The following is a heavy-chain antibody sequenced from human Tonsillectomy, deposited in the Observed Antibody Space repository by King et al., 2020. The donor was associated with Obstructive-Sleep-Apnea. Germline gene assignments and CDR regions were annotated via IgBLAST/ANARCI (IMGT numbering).Heavy chain of an antibody. CDR1: GFTFDDYA. V-gene: IGHV3-9*01. CDR3: AKDKRTSGSLYFYGVDV. CDR2: ISLNVGSI. J-gene: IGHJ6*02. Sequence: QLVQSGGGLVQPGRSLRLSCAASGFTFDDYAMHWVRLAPGKGLEWVSGISLNVGSIGYADSVKGRFTISRDNAKNSLYLQKNSLRAEDTALYYCAKDKRTSGSLYFYGVDVWGQGTTVTASS. D-gene: IGHD3-10*01.